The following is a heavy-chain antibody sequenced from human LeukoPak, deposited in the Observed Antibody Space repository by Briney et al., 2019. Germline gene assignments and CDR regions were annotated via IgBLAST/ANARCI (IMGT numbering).Heavy chain of an antibody. D-gene: IGHD2-15*01. CDR3: ATVGYCSGGSCPSGGTFDY. J-gene: IGHJ4*02. CDR1: GYTLTELS. Sequence: GASVKVSCKVSGYTLTELSMHWVRQAPGKGLEWMGGFDVEDGETIYAQKFQGRVTMTEDTSTDTAYMELISLRSEDTAVYYCATVGYCSGGSCPSGGTFDYWGQGTLVTVSS. V-gene: IGHV1-24*01. CDR2: FDVEDGET.